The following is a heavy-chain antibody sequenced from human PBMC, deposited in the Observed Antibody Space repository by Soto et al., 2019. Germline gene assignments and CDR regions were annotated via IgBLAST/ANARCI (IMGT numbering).Heavy chain of an antibody. D-gene: IGHD3-9*01. CDR2: INPSGGST. Sequence: QVQLVQSGAEVKKPGASVKVSCKASGYTFTSYYMHWVRQAPGQGLEWMGIINPSGGSTSYAQKFQGRVNMPRDTSTSTVYMELSSLRSEDTAVYYCARDRYYDILTGETPYYYFFMDVWGKGTTVTVSS. V-gene: IGHV1-46*03. CDR1: GYTFTSYY. CDR3: ARDRYYDILTGETPYYYFFMDV. J-gene: IGHJ6*03.